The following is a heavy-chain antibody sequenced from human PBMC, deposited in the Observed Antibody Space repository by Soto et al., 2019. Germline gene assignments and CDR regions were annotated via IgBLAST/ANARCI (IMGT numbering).Heavy chain of an antibody. CDR2: MNPNSGNT. CDR1: GYTFTSYD. D-gene: IGHD4-17*01. V-gene: IGHV1-8*01. Sequence: QVQLVQSGAEVKKPGASVKVSCKASGYTFTSYDINWVRQATGQGLEWMGWMNPNSGNTGYAQKFQGRVTMTRNTSXSXDYMELSSLGSEDTAVYYCASRGSVTAGTYYYGMDVWGQGTTVTVSS. J-gene: IGHJ6*02. CDR3: ASRGSVTAGTYYYGMDV.